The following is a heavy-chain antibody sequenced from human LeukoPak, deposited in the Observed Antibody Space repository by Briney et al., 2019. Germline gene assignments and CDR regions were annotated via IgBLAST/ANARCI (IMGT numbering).Heavy chain of an antibody. CDR1: GFTFSTYS. J-gene: IGHJ4*02. V-gene: IGHV3-21*01. CDR3: ARDIGEWFGERWAFDDY. CDR2: ISSSGSYI. Sequence: GGSLRLSCAASGFTFSTYSMNWVRQAPGKGLEWVSSISSSGSYIYYADSVKGRFTISRDNAKNSLYLQMNSLRAEDTAVYYWARDIGEWFGERWAFDDYWGQGTLVTVSS. D-gene: IGHD3-10*01.